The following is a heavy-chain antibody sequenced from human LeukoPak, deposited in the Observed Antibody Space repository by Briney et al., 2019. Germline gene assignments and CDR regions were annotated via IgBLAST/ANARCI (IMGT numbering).Heavy chain of an antibody. Sequence: GGSLRLSCAASGFTFSSYEMNWVRQAPGKGLEWVLYISSSGNTIYYADSVKGRFTISRDNAKNSLYLQMNSLRAEDTAVYYCARERGTQTYYYYGMDVWGQGTTVTVSS. CDR2: ISSSGNTI. D-gene: IGHD6-25*01. CDR1: GFTFSSYE. CDR3: ARERGTQTYYYYGMDV. V-gene: IGHV3-48*03. J-gene: IGHJ6*02.